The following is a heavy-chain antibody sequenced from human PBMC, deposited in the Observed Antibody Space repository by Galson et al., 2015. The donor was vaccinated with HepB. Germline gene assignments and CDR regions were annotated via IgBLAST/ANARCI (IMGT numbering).Heavy chain of an antibody. D-gene: IGHD3-10*01. J-gene: IGHJ4*02. CDR3: ARGPPYGSGSHPPHFDY. CDR2: ISSSSTYI. Sequence: SLRLSCAASGFTISSYSMNWVRQAPGKGLEWVSSISSSSTYIYYADSMRGRFTISRDNAKNSLYLQMNSLRAEDTAVYYCARGPPYGSGSHPPHFDYWGRGTLATVSS. CDR1: GFTISSYS. V-gene: IGHV3-21*01.